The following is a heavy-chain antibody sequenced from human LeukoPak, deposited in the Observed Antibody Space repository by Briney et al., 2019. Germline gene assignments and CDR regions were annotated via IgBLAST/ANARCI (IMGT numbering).Heavy chain of an antibody. CDR1: GFTFSSYG. D-gene: IGHD2-15*01. J-gene: IGHJ6*02. CDR3: ARDPRYCSGGSCRPYYYYYGMDV. CDR2: IWYDGSNK. Sequence: PGGSLRLSCAASGFTFSSYGMHWVRQAPGKGLEWVAVIWYDGSNKYYADSVKGRFTISRDNSKNTLYLQMNSLRAEDAAVYYCARDPRYCSGGSCRPYYYYYGMDVWGQGTTVTVSS. V-gene: IGHV3-33*01.